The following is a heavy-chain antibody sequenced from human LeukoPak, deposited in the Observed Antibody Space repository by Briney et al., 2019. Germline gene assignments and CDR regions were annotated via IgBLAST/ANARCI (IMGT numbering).Heavy chain of an antibody. J-gene: IGHJ4*02. CDR2: IKQDGSEK. V-gene: IGHV3-7*03. D-gene: IGHD3-22*01. Sequence: GGSLRLSCAASGFTFSSYYMSWVRQAPEKGLEWVANIKQDGSEKYYVDSVKGRFTISRDNAKNSLYLQMNSLRAEDTAVYYCASVTLDSSGYFDYWGQGTLVTVSS. CDR1: GFTFSSYY. CDR3: ASVTLDSSGYFDY.